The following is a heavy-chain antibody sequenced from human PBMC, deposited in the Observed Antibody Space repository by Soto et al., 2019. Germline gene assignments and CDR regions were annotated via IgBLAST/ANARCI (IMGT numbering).Heavy chain of an antibody. V-gene: IGHV3-30-3*01. CDR3: AREPPLRYCSSTSCYPAGNGMDV. D-gene: IGHD2-2*01. Sequence: GGSLRLSCAASGFTFSSYAMHWVRQAPCKGLELVAVISYDGSNKYYADSVKGRFTISRDNSKTTLYLQMNSLRAEDTAVYYCAREPPLRYCSSTSCYPAGNGMDVWDPGTTVTVSS. J-gene: IGHJ6*02. CDR2: ISYDGSNK. CDR1: GFTFSSYA.